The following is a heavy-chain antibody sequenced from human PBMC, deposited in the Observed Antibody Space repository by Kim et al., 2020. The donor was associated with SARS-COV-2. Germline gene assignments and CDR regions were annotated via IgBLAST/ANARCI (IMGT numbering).Heavy chain of an antibody. CDR1: GFTFSTYD. Sequence: GGSLRLSCTASGFTFSTYDMHWVRHAPGTGLEWVAVISSDGTNKYYADSVKGRFTISRDSSKNTLSLQMNSLRTEDTAVYYCVKCFYYGSGTYLYDAFDFWGQGTMVTVSS. CDR2: ISSDGTNK. D-gene: IGHD3-10*01. V-gene: IGHV3-30*18. J-gene: IGHJ3*01. CDR3: VKCFYYGSGTYLYDAFDF.